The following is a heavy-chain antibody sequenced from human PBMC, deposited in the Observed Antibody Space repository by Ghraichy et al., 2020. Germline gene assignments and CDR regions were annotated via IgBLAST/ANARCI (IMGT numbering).Heavy chain of an antibody. D-gene: IGHD6-13*01. V-gene: IGHV3-66*01. Sequence: GESLIISCAASGFSVISNYMSWVRQAPGKGLEWVSLIHGRGTTSYIDSVKGRFTITRDNSVNAVYLQLQSLRAEDTAVYYCARGGTAGALDLWGQGTLVTVAS. J-gene: IGHJ4*02. CDR1: GFSVISNY. CDR3: ARGGTAGALDL. CDR2: IHGRGTT.